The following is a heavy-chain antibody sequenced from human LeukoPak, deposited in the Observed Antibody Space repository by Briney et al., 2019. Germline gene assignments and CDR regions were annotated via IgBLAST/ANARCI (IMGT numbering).Heavy chain of an antibody. CDR2: ISSSSSYI. D-gene: IGHD3-16*01. V-gene: IGHV3-21*01. CDR3: ARDMGEPSFDY. J-gene: IGHJ4*02. CDR1: GFTFSSYS. Sequence: PGGSLRLSCAASGFTFSSYSMNWVRQAPGKGLGWVSSISSSSSYIYYAESVKGRFTISSDNAKNSLYLQMNSLRAEDTAVYYCARDMGEPSFDYWGQGTLVTVSS.